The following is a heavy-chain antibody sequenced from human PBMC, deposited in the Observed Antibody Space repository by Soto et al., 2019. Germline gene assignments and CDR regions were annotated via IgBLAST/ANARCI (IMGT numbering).Heavy chain of an antibody. D-gene: IGHD2-15*01. V-gene: IGHV3-21*01. CDR2: ISSSSSYI. J-gene: IGHJ5*02. CDR3: ARVPEGSVASFDP. CDR1: GFTFSSYS. Sequence: EVQLVESGGGLVQPGGSLRLSCAASGFTFSSYSMNWVRQAPGKGLEWVSSISSSSSYIYYADSVKGRFTISRDNAKNSLYLQMNSLRAEDTAVYYCARVPEGSVASFDPWGQGTLVTVSS.